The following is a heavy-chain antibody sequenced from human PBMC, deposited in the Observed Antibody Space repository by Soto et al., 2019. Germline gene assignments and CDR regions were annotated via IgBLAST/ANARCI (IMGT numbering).Heavy chain of an antibody. CDR1: GYTFTSYG. CDR2: ISAYNGNT. CDR3: ARDTTYYDYIWGSYRYDY. D-gene: IGHD3-16*02. J-gene: IGHJ4*02. Sequence: QVQLVQSGAEVKKPGASVKVSCKASGYTFTSYGISWVRQAPGQGLEWMGWISAYNGNTNYAQKLQGRVTRTTDTSTSTAYMELRSLRSDDTAVYYCARDTTYYDYIWGSYRYDYWGQGTLVTVSS. V-gene: IGHV1-18*01.